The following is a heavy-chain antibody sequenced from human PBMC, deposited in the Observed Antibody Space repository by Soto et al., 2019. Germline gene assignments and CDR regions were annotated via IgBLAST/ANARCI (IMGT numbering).Heavy chain of an antibody. CDR3: TRGGYGDYPLDY. CDR2: IRSKANSYAT. V-gene: IGHV3-73*02. CDR1: GFTFSGSA. J-gene: IGHJ4*02. Sequence: EVQLVESGGGLVQPGGSLKLSCAASGFTFSGSAMHWVRQASGKGLEWVGRIRSKANSYATAYAASVKGRFTISRXXXXXXXXXXXXXXXTXXXXVYYCTRGGYGDYPLDYWGQGTLVTVSS. D-gene: IGHD4-17*01.